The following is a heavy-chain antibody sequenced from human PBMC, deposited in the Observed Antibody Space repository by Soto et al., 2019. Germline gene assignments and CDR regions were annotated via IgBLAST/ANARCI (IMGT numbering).Heavy chain of an antibody. CDR1: GGSFSGYY. CDR2: INHSGST. Sequence: SETLSLTCAVYGGSFSGYYWSWIRQPPGKGLEWIGEINHSGSTNYNPSLKSRVTISVDTSKNQFSLKLSSVTAADTAVYYCASTVGATRYFDYWGQGTLVTVSS. V-gene: IGHV4-34*01. D-gene: IGHD1-26*01. J-gene: IGHJ4*02. CDR3: ASTVGATRYFDY.